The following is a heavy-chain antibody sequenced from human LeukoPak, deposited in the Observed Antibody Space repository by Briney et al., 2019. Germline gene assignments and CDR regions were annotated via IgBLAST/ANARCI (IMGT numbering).Heavy chain of an antibody. CDR2: ISWNSGSI. CDR1: GFTFDDYA. CDR3: AELGITMIGGV. Sequence: PGRSLRLSCAASGFTFDDYAMHWVRQAPGKGLEWVSGISWNSGSIGYADSVKGRFTISRDNAKNSLYLQMNSLRAEDTAVYYCAELGITMIGGVWGKGTTVTISP. J-gene: IGHJ6*04. D-gene: IGHD3-10*02. V-gene: IGHV3-9*01.